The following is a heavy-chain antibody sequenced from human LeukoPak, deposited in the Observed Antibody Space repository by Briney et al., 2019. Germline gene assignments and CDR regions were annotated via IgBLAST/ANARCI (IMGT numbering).Heavy chain of an antibody. CDR1: GYTFTSYG. D-gene: IGHD3-22*01. J-gene: IGHJ4*02. CDR2: ISAYNGNT. Sequence: ASVKVSCKASGYTFTSYGISWVRQAPGQGLEWMGWISAYNGNTNYAQKLQGRVTMTTDTSMSTAYMELRSLRSDDTAVYYCARVRSYYYDSSGYSAPYFDYWGQGTLVTVSS. CDR3: ARVRSYYYDSSGYSAPYFDY. V-gene: IGHV1-18*01.